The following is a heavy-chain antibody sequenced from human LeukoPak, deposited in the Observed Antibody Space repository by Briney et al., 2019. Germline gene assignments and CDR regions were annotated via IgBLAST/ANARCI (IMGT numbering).Heavy chain of an antibody. Sequence: ASVKVSCKASGYTFTSYDINWVRQATGQGLEWMGWMNPNSGNTGYAQKFQGRVTMTRNTSISTAYMELSSLRSEDTAVYYCARRYPATKGHYGMDVWGEGTTVTVSS. CDR3: ARRYPATKGHYGMDV. CDR1: GYTFTSYD. D-gene: IGHD3-16*02. J-gene: IGHJ6*04. CDR2: MNPNSGNT. V-gene: IGHV1-8*01.